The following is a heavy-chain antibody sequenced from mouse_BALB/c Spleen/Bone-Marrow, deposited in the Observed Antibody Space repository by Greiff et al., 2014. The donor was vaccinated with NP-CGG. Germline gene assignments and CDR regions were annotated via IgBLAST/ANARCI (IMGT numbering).Heavy chain of an antibody. V-gene: IGHV2-9*02. CDR3: ARITTATGAMDY. CDR1: GFSLTNYG. CDR2: IWADGST. Sequence: QVQLKESGPGLVAPSQSLSITCTASGFSLTNYGVHWVRQPPGKGLEWLGVIWADGSTNYNSALMSRLSISKDNSKSQVFFKMXXXXXDDTAMYYCARITTATGAMDYWGQGTSVTVSS. J-gene: IGHJ4*01. D-gene: IGHD1-2*01.